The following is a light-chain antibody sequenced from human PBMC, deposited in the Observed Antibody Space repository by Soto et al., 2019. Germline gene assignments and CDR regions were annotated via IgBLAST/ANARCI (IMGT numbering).Light chain of an antibody. J-gene: IGKJ5*01. V-gene: IGKV3-11*01. Sequence: EIVLIQSPATLSLSPGERATLSCRASQSVSSSYLAWYQQKPGQPPRLLIYNASNRTTGIPARFSGSGSGTDFTLTISSLEPEDFAVYYCQQRGDWPPITFGQGTRLEIK. CDR1: QSVSSSY. CDR3: QQRGDWPPIT. CDR2: NAS.